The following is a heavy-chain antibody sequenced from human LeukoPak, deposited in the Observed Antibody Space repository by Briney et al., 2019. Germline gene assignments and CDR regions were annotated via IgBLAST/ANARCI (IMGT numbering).Heavy chain of an antibody. J-gene: IGHJ4*02. CDR2: IYTSGST. V-gene: IGHV4-61*02. CDR3: ARGPFSYDSSQYFDY. Sequence: SETLSLTCTVSGGSISSGSYYWSWIRQPAGKGLEWIGRIYTSGSTNYNPSLKSRVTISVDTSKNQFSLKLSSVTAADTAVYYCARGPFSYDSSQYFDYWGQGTLVTVSS. D-gene: IGHD3-22*01. CDR1: GGSISSGSYY.